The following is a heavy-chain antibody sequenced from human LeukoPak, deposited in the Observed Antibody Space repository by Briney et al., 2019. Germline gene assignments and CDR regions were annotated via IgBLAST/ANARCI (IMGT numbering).Heavy chain of an antibody. V-gene: IGHV3-30*04. D-gene: IGHD3-10*01. CDR2: ISYDGSNK. J-gene: IGHJ4*02. Sequence: GGSLRLSCAASGFTFSGYVMHWGRQAPGKGLEWVADISYDGSNKYYAESVKGRFTISRDNSKNTLYLQMNSLKAEDTAVYYCAIDAICHGSGSYSDYWGQGTPVTVSS. CDR1: GFTFSGYV. CDR3: AIDAICHGSGSYSDY.